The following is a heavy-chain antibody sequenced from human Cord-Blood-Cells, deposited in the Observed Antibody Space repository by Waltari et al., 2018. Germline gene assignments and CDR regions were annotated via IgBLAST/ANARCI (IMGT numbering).Heavy chain of an antibody. CDR2: INPNSGGT. V-gene: IGHV1-2*04. D-gene: IGHD6-13*01. CDR3: ARALYSSSWYRGALFDY. Sequence: QVQLVQSGAEVKKPGASVKASCKASGYTFTGYYMHWVRQAPGQGLEWMGVINPNSGGTNYAQKFQGWVTMTRDTSISTAYMELSRLRSDDTAVYYCARALYSSSWYRGALFDYWGQGTLVTVSS. CDR1: GYTFTGYY. J-gene: IGHJ4*02.